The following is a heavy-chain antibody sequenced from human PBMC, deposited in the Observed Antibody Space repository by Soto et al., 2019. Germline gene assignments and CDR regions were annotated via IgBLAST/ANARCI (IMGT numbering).Heavy chain of an antibody. Sequence: SETLSLTCTVSGGSISSSSYYWGWIRQPPGKGLEWIGSIYYSGSTYYNPSLKSRVTISVDTSKNQFSLKLSSVTAADTAVYYCASVRASSYFENWGQGTLVTVSS. D-gene: IGHD2-2*01. J-gene: IGHJ4*02. CDR3: ASVRASSYFEN. CDR2: IYYSGST. V-gene: IGHV4-39*01. CDR1: GGSISSSSYY.